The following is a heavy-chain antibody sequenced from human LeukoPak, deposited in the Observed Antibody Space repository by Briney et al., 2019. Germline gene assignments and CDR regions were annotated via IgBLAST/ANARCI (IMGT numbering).Heavy chain of an antibody. CDR2: ISSSSSYI. V-gene: IGHV3-21*01. J-gene: IGHJ6*02. CDR3: ARDLVYCSSTSCYGPGLGYYYGMDV. CDR1: GFTFSSYS. Sequence: PGGSLRLSCAASGFTFSSYSMNWVRQAPGKGLEWVSSISSSSSYIYYADSVKGRFTISRDNAKNSLYLQMNSPRAEDTAVYYCARDLVYCSSTSCYGPGLGYYYGMDVWGQGTTVTVSS. D-gene: IGHD2-2*01.